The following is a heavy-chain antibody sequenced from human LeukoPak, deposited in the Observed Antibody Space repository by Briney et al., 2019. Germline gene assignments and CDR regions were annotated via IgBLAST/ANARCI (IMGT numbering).Heavy chain of an antibody. CDR1: GGSISIYY. CDR3: ARGVGSSWAYYYYYYMDV. V-gene: IGHV4-4*07. Sequence: PSETLSLTCTVSGGSISIYYWSWIRQPAGKGLEWIGRIYTSGSTNYNPSLKSRVTMSVDTSKNQFSLKLSSVTAADTAVYYCARGVGSSWAYYYYYYMDVWGKGTTVTVSS. CDR2: IYTSGST. J-gene: IGHJ6*03. D-gene: IGHD6-13*01.